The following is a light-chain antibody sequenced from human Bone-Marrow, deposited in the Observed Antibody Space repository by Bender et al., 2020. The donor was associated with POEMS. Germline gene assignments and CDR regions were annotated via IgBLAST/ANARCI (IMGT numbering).Light chain of an antibody. CDR1: SRDVGRYNL. CDR2: QGS. J-gene: IGLJ2*01. Sequence: QSALTQPASVSGSPGQSITISCTGTSRDVGRYNLVSWFQHHPGKAPKLIIYQGSERPSGVSHRFSGSKSGKTASLTISGLQAEDEADYYCSSYAISDTLLFGGGTRVTVL. V-gene: IGLV2-23*01. CDR3: SSYAISDTLL.